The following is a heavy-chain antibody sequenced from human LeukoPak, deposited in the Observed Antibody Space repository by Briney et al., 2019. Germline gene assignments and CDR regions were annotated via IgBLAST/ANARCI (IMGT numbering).Heavy chain of an antibody. V-gene: IGHV3-21*01. J-gene: IGHJ3*02. Sequence: SGGSLRLSCAASGFTFSSYSMNWVRQAPGKGLEWVSSISSSSSYIYYADSVKDRFTISRDNAKNSLYLQMNSLRAEDTAVYYCAREYCSGGSCYSDAFDIWGQGTMVTVSS. CDR3: AREYCSGGSCYSDAFDI. D-gene: IGHD2-15*01. CDR2: ISSSSSYI. CDR1: GFTFSSYS.